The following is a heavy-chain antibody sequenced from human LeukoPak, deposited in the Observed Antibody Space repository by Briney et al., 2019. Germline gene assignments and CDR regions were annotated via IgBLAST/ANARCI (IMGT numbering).Heavy chain of an antibody. CDR1: GFSLSDYW. CDR2: IKQDGSEK. Sequence: GGSLRLSCAASGFSLSDYWMNWVRQTPGKGPEWLANIKQDGSEKNYVESVNGRFIISRDNAKNSGYLQMNSLRAEDTAVYYCVGGTGWLPLTWGQGTLVTVSS. CDR3: VGGTGWLPLT. J-gene: IGHJ5*01. V-gene: IGHV3-7*01. D-gene: IGHD6-19*01.